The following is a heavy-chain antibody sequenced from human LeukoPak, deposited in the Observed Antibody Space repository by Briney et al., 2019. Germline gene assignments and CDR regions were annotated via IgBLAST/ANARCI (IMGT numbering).Heavy chain of an antibody. CDR1: GFTFSSYA. J-gene: IGHJ5*02. Sequence: GRSLRLSCAASGFTFSSYAMSWVRQAPGKGLEWVSAISGSGGSTYYADSVKGRFTISRDNSKNTLYLQMNSLRAEDTAVYYCAKDRMYSSGWYSFNWFDPWGQGTLVTVSS. CDR2: ISGSGGST. D-gene: IGHD6-19*01. CDR3: AKDRMYSSGWYSFNWFDP. V-gene: IGHV3-23*01.